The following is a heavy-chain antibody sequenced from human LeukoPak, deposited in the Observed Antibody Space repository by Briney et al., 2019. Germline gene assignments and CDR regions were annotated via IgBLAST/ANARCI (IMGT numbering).Heavy chain of an antibody. D-gene: IGHD3-22*01. CDR2: INPNSGGT. CDR3: ARDPVGYYYDSSGLFDY. CDR1: GYTFTGYY. V-gene: IGHV1-2*06. Sequence: ASVKVSCKASGYTFTGYYMHWVRQAPGQGLEWMGRINPNSGGTNYAQQFQGRVTMTRDTSISTAYMELSRLRSDDTAVYYCARDPVGYYYDSSGLFDYWGQGTLVTVSS. J-gene: IGHJ4*02.